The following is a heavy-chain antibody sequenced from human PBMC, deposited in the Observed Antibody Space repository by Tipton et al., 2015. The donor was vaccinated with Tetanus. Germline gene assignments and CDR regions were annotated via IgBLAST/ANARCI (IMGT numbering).Heavy chain of an antibody. V-gene: IGHV4-59*01. CDR2: IYYSGST. Sequence: TLSLTCTVSGGSISGYYWSWIRQPPGKGLEWIGYIYYSGSTNYNPSLKSRVTISVDTSKYQFSLKLSSVTAADTAVYYCARGDARSDGYNSVVSDAFDIWGQGTMVTVSS. J-gene: IGHJ3*02. D-gene: IGHD5-24*01. CDR3: ARGDARSDGYNSVVSDAFDI. CDR1: GGSISGYY.